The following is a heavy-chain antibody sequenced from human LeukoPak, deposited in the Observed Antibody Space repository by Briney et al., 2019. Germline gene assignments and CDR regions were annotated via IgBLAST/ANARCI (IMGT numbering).Heavy chain of an antibody. CDR2: INSLSPRAI. J-gene: IGHJ4*02. Sequence: GGSLRLSCAASGFTFSDYYMSWIRQAPGKGLEWVSLINSLSPRAISYGDSVKGRFTTSRDDATNSLFLQMNSLKVEDTAIYYCAGHARGSYLVHWGQGILVTVST. D-gene: IGHD6-6*01. V-gene: IGHV3-11*01. CDR3: AGHARGSYLVH. CDR1: GFTFSDYY.